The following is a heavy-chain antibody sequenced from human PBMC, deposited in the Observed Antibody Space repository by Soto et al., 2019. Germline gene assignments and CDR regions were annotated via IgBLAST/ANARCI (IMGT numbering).Heavy chain of an antibody. Sequence: QVHLEESGGGLVKPGGSLRLSCTASGFICSDYYMSWIRQSPGKGLEWVSDISNSGRITHHADSVEGRFTISRDNAKDSLYLQMNRLRPEDSAIYYCARDHGGGGLPLEYWGQGTLVTVSS. CDR1: GFICSDYY. CDR3: ARDHGGGGLPLEY. V-gene: IGHV3-11*01. J-gene: IGHJ4*02. CDR2: ISNSGRIT. D-gene: IGHD3-16*01.